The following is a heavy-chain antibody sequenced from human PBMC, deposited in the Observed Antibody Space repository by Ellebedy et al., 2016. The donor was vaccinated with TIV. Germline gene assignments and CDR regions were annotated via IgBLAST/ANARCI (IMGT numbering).Heavy chain of an antibody. CDR3: AKLTPHYYDSSGYYTYTGADAFDI. J-gene: IGHJ3*02. CDR1: GFTFSSYA. Sequence: GESLKISXAASGFTFSSYAMSWVRQAPGKGLEWVAVISYDGSNKYYADSVKGRFTISRDNSKNTLYLQMNSLRAEDTAVYYCAKLTPHYYDSSGYYTYTGADAFDIWGQGTMVTVSS. V-gene: IGHV3-30*18. D-gene: IGHD3-22*01. CDR2: ISYDGSNK.